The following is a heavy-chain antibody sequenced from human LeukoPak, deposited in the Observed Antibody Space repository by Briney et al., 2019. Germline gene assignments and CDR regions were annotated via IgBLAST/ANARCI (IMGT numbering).Heavy chain of an antibody. D-gene: IGHD3-10*01. CDR3: ARGGYYASGSFQR. V-gene: IGHV3-74*01. J-gene: IGHJ4*02. CDR2: INSDESST. Sequence: GGSLRLSCAASGFTFSSYAMHWVRQVPGKGLVWVSRINSDESSTTYADSVKGRFTISRDNAKNTLYLQMNSLRAEDTAMYYCARGGYYASGSFQRWGQGTLVTVSS. CDR1: GFTFSSYA.